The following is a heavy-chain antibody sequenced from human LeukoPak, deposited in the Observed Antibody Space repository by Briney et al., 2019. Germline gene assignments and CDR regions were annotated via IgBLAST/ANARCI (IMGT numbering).Heavy chain of an antibody. CDR1: GXTFSDYY. CDR2: ISSSSSYT. CDR3: ASSEAPDYGDYEGAFDY. D-gene: IGHD4-17*01. J-gene: IGHJ4*02. V-gene: IGHV3-11*03. Sequence: GGSLRLSWAASGXTFSDYYMSWIRQAPGKGLEWVSYISSSSSYTNYADSVKGRFTISRDNAKNSLYLQMNSLRAEDTAVYYCASSEAPDYGDYEGAFDYWGQGTLVTVSS.